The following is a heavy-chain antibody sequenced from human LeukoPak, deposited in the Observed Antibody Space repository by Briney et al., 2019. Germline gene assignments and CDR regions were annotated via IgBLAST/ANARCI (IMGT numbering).Heavy chain of an antibody. CDR2: ISGSGGST. D-gene: IGHD2-15*01. CDR3: ARQLGYCSSGTCYFDS. Sequence: GGSLRLSCAASGFTFSSYAMSWVRQAPGKGLEWVSAISGSGGSTYYADSVKGQFTISRDNSKNMLYLQINTLRAEDTAIYLCARQLGYCSSGTCYFDSWGQGTLVTVSS. J-gene: IGHJ4*03. V-gene: IGHV3-23*01. CDR1: GFTFSSYA.